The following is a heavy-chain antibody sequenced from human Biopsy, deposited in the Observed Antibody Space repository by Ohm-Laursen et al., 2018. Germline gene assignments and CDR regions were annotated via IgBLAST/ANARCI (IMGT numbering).Heavy chain of an antibody. CDR3: ARLTGDPSY. V-gene: IGHV4-59*01. Sequence: GTLSLTCPVSGSSIKSYYWNWIRQSPGKGLEWIGFIYYTGHTNYNPSLKSRATISVDTSKNQFSLKVISVTAADTAVYYCARLTGDPSYWGQGILVTVSS. CDR2: IYYTGHT. J-gene: IGHJ4*02. D-gene: IGHD7-27*01. CDR1: GSSIKSYY.